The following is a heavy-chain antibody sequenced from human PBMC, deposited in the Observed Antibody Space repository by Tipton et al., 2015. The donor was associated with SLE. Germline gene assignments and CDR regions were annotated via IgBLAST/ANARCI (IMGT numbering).Heavy chain of an antibody. V-gene: IGHV4-34*01. CDR2: INHSGST. CDR3: ARIYYGDYFDY. CDR1: GGSFSGYY. Sequence: TLSFTCAVYGGSFSGYYWSWIRQPPGKGLEWIGEINHSGSTNYNPSLKSRVTISVDTSKNQFSLKLSSVTAADTAVYYCARIYYGDYFDYWGQGTLVTVSS. J-gene: IGHJ4*02. D-gene: IGHD4-17*01.